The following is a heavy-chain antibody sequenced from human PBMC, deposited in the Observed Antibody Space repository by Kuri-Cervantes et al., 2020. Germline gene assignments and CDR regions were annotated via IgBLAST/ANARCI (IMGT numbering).Heavy chain of an antibody. CDR3: ARRADYDILTGYYEYWAPGGMDV. J-gene: IGHJ6*02. D-gene: IGHD3-9*01. CDR2: IGTAGDT. Sequence: GESLKISCAASGFTFGSYDMHWVRQATGKGLEWVSAIGTAGDTYYPGSVKGRFTISRENAKNSLYLQMNSLRAGDTAVYYCARRADYDILTGYYEYWAPGGMDVWGQGTTVTVSS. CDR1: GFTFGSYD. V-gene: IGHV3-13*01.